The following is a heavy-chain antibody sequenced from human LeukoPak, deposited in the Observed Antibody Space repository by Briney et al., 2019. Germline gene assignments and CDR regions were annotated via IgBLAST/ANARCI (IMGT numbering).Heavy chain of an antibody. CDR1: GYSISSDYY. D-gene: IGHD3-16*02. J-gene: IGHJ4*02. Sequence: SETLSLTCTVSGYSISSDYYWGWIRQPPGKGLEWIGSIYHSGSTYYNPSLKSRVTISVDTSKNQFSLKLSSVTAADTAVYYCARRSALYDYVWGSYRRNNFDYWGQGTLVTVSS. CDR3: ARRSALYDYVWGSYRRNNFDY. V-gene: IGHV4-38-2*02. CDR2: IYHSGST.